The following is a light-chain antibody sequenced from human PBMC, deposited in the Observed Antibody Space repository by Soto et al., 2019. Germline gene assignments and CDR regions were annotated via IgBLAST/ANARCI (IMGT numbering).Light chain of an antibody. CDR3: QVWNITTDHYV. V-gene: IGLV3-21*02. CDR2: DDN. Sequence: SYELTQPPSVSVAPGQTARITCGGNNIGSTSVHWYQQRPGQAPVLVVYDDNDRPSGIPERFSGSNPENTATLTITRVEAGDEADYYCQVWNITTDHYVFGTGTKVTVL. CDR1: NIGSTS. J-gene: IGLJ1*01.